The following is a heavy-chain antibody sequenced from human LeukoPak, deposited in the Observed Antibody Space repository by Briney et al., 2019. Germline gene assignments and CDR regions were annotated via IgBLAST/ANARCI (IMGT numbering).Heavy chain of an antibody. Sequence: WGSLSLSCAASGFIFSTYCMNWVRQAPGKGLEWVANMKRDGSEIYYANSVKGHFTISSDNAKNSLYLQMNSLRAEDTAVYYCARYTEYYFDYWGQGTLVTVSS. J-gene: IGHJ4*02. CDR1: GFIFSTYC. CDR3: ARYTEYYFDY. V-gene: IGHV3-7*01. D-gene: IGHD2-2*02. CDR2: MKRDGSEI.